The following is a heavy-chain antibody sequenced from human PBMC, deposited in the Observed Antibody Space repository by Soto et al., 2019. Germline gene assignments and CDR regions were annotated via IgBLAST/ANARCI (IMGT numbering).Heavy chain of an antibody. J-gene: IGHJ4*02. D-gene: IGHD4-17*01. CDR3: AQLPGTVTPGY. Sequence: QITLKESGPTLVKPTQTLTLTCTFSGFSLSTSGVGVGWIRQPPGKALEWLALIYWDDDKRYSPSLKSRLTITKDTSKNQVVLTMTTMDPVDTATYYCAQLPGTVTPGYWGQGTLVTVSS. CDR1: GFSLSTSGVG. CDR2: IYWDDDK. V-gene: IGHV2-5*02.